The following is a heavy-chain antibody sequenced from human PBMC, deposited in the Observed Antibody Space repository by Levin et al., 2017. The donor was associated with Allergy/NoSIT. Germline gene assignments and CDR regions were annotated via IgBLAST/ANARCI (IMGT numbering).Heavy chain of an antibody. CDR3: ARDQIAVAGTRSPFDY. CDR2: IKQDGSEK. Sequence: PGGSLRLSCAASGFTFSTYWMSWVRQAPGKGPEWVANIKQDGSEKYYVDSVKGRFTISRDNAKNSLYLQMNSLRAEDTAVYYCARDQIAVAGTRSPFDYWGQGTLVTVSS. J-gene: IGHJ4*02. CDR1: GFTFSTYW. D-gene: IGHD6-19*01. V-gene: IGHV3-7*04.